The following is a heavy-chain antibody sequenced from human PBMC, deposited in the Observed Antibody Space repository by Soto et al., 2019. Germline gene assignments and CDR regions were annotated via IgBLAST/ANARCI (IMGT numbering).Heavy chain of an antibody. CDR2: ISYDGSST. J-gene: IGHJ6*03. CDR3: AKVFCSSSSCYGFYSYMDV. D-gene: IGHD2-2*01. Sequence: GGSLRLSCAASGFTFSTYGMHWVRQAPGKGLEWVAVISYDGSSTYYADSVKGRFTISRDNSKNTVYLQMNSLRAEDTAVYYCAKVFCSSSSCYGFYSYMDVWGKGTTVTVSS. V-gene: IGHV3-30*18. CDR1: GFTFSTYG.